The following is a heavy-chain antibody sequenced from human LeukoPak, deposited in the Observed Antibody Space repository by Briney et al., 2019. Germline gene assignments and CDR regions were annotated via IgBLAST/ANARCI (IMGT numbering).Heavy chain of an antibody. Sequence: PGGSLRLSCAASGFTFSSSAMSWVRQAPGKGLEWVSSISGSGSGGSTYYADSVKGRFTISRDISKNAVFLQMNSLRAEDTAVYYCARDSYGDANFDTWGQGTLVTVSP. CDR2: ISGSGSGGST. CDR3: ARDSYGDANFDT. D-gene: IGHD4-17*01. CDR1: GFTFSSSA. V-gene: IGHV3-23*01. J-gene: IGHJ4*02.